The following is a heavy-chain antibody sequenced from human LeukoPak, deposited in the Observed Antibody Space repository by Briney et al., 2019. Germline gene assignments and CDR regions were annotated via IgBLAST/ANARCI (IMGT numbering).Heavy chain of an antibody. CDR1: GYTFTSYG. V-gene: IGHV1-8*02. Sequence: ASVKVSCKASGYTFTSYGISWVRQATGQGLEWMGWMNPNSGNTGYAQKFQGRVTMTRNTSISTAYMELSSLRSEDTAVYYCARGWRTFGGVIAEDYWGQGTLVTVSS. J-gene: IGHJ4*02. D-gene: IGHD3-16*02. CDR3: ARGWRTFGGVIAEDY. CDR2: MNPNSGNT.